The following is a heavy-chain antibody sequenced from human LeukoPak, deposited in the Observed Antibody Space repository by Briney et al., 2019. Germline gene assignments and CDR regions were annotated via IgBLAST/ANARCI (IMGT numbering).Heavy chain of an antibody. D-gene: IGHD1-14*01. V-gene: IGHV4-59*01. CDR3: TRDGSSEELTGFDY. J-gene: IGHJ4*02. CDR1: GGSISSYY. Sequence: SETLSLTCTVSGGSISSYYWSWIRQPPGKGLEWIGYIYYSGSTNYNPSLKSRVTISVNTSKNQFSLKLSAVTAADTAVYYYTRDGSSEELTGFDYWGQGTLVTVSS. CDR2: IYYSGST.